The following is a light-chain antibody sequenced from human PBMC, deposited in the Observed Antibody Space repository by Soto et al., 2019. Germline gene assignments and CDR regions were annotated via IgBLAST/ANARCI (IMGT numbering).Light chain of an antibody. CDR3: QQYENLPLT. Sequence: DIQMTQSPSSLSASVGDRVTITCQASQDIRIYVNWYQQKPGKVPKVLIYAESKFEMGVPSRFSGSESATDFTFTNSSLQPEDIATYYCQQYENLPLTFGGGTKVEIK. CDR1: QDIRIY. V-gene: IGKV1-33*01. J-gene: IGKJ4*01. CDR2: AES.